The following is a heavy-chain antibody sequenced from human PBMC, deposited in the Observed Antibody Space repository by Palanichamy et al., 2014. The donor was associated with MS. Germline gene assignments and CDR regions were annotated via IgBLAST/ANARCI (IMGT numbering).Heavy chain of an antibody. Sequence: QVHLVESGGGVVQPGRSLRLSCVASGFTFNNYGMHWVRQAPGKGLEWVAVISYDGSDKYYADSVKGRFTISRDNSKNTLYLQMNSLRAEDTAVYYCYSMVRGVMRFDPWGQGILVTVSS. CDR2: ISYDGSDK. D-gene: IGHD3-10*01. J-gene: IGHJ5*02. CDR3: YSMVRGVMRFDP. CDR1: GFTFNNYG. V-gene: IGHV3-30*03.